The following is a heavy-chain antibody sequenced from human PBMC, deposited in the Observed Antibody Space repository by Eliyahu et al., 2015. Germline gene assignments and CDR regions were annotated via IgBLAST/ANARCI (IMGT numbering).Heavy chain of an antibody. V-gene: IGHV3-53*01. CDR1: GFSVNSNY. CDR2: IYSGGST. Sequence: EVQLVESGGGLIQPGGSLXLSCAVSGFSVNSNYMTWVRQAPGKGLEWVSVIYSGGSTYYRDSVKGRFTISRDISKNTLFLQMNSLRAEDTAVYYCESKDYNSGLDVWGQGTTVTVSS. CDR3: ESKDYNSGLDV. J-gene: IGHJ6*02. D-gene: IGHD5-24*01.